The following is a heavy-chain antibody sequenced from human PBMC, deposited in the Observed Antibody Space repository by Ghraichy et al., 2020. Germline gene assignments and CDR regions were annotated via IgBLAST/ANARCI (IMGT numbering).Heavy chain of an antibody. D-gene: IGHD4-11*01. CDR1: GGSISSSSYY. CDR2: IYYSGST. Sequence: SETLSLTCTVSGGSISSSSYYWGWIRQPPGKGLEWIGSIYYSGSTYYNPSLKSRVTISVDTSKNQFSLKLSSVTAADTAVYYCARLTPPALATVPTHYYYYGMDVWGQGTTVTVSS. J-gene: IGHJ6*02. CDR3: ARLTPPALATVPTHYYYYGMDV. V-gene: IGHV4-39*01.